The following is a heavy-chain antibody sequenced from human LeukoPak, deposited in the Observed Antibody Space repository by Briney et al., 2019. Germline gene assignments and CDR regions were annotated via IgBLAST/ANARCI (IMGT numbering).Heavy chain of an antibody. Sequence: GASVKVSCKASGGTFSSYAISWVRQAPGQGLEWVGRIIPIFGTANYAQKFQGRVTITTDESTSTAYMELSSLRSEDTAVYYCAREVAGEAGDWGQGTLVTVSS. J-gene: IGHJ4*02. CDR2: IIPIFGTA. V-gene: IGHV1-69*05. CDR3: AREVAGEAGD. D-gene: IGHD6-19*01. CDR1: GGTFSSYA.